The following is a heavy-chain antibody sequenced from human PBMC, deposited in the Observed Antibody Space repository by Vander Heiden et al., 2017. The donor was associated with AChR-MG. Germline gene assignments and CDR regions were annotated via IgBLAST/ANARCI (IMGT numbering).Heavy chain of an antibody. CDR3: ARVPMVTETATWYFDL. CDR1: GYTFTGYY. D-gene: IGHD2-15*01. CDR2: INPNSGGT. V-gene: IGHV1-2*02. Sequence: QVQLVQSGAEVKTPGTSVKVSCKASGYTFTGYYMHWVRQGPGQGGEWMGWINPNSGGTNYAQKFQGRVTMTRDTTISTAYMELSRLRSDDTAVYYGARVPMVTETATWYFDLWGRGTLVTVSS. J-gene: IGHJ2*01.